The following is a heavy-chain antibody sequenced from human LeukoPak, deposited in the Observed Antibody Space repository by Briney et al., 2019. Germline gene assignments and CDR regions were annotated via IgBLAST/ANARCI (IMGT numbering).Heavy chain of an antibody. V-gene: IGHV4-59*01. CDR3: ARQTDGSSWFSNGGWFDP. J-gene: IGHJ5*02. CDR1: GGSISRYY. Sequence: SETLSLTCTVSGGSISRYYWSWIRQPPGKGLEWIGYIYYSGSTNYNPSLKSRVTISVDTSNNQFSLKLSSVTAADTAVYYCARQTDGSSWFSNGGWFDPWGQGNLVTVSS. CDR2: IYYSGST. D-gene: IGHD6-13*01.